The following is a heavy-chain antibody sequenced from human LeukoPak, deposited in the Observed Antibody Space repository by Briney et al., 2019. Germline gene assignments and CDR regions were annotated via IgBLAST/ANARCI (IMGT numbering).Heavy chain of an antibody. CDR1: GFTFSSYG. D-gene: IGHD3-16*02. J-gene: IGHJ4*02. Sequence: GRSLRLSCAASGFTFSSYGMHWVRQAPGKGLEWVAVIWYDGSNKYYADSVKGRFTISRDNSKNTLYLQMNSLRAEDTAVYYCARSRSLRLGELSLLYYWGQGTLVTVSS. V-gene: IGHV3-33*01. CDR2: IWYDGSNK. CDR3: ARSRSLRLGELSLLYY.